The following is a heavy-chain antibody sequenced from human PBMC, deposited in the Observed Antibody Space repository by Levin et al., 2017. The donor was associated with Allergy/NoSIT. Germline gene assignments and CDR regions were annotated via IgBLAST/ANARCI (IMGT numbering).Heavy chain of an antibody. J-gene: IGHJ6*02. CDR2: ISYDGSNK. D-gene: IGHD2-8*01. V-gene: IGHV3-30*18. CDR3: AKTGPWGLMVYAIHYYYGMDG. CDR1: GFTFSSYG. Sequence: GGSLRLSCAASGFTFSSYGMHWVRQAPGKGLEWVAVISYDGSNKYYADSVKGRFTISRDNSKNTLYLQMNSLRAEDTAVYYCAKTGPWGLMVYAIHYYYGMDGWGQGTTVTVSS.